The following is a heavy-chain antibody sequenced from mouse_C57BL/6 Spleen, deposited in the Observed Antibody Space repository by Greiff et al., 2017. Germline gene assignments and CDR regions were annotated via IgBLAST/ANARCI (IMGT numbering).Heavy chain of an antibody. D-gene: IGHD1-1*01. CDR3: ASALYYGSSYEDYYAMDY. Sequence: QVQLKQSGAELARPGASVKLSCKASGYTFTSYGISWVKQRTGQGLEWIGEIYPRSGNTYYNEKFKGKATLTADKSSSTAYMELRSLTSEDSAVYFCASALYYGSSYEDYYAMDYWGQGTSVTVSS. J-gene: IGHJ4*01. V-gene: IGHV1-81*01. CDR2: IYPRSGNT. CDR1: GYTFTSYG.